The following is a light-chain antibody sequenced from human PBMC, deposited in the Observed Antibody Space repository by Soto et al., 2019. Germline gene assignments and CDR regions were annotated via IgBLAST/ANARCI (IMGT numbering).Light chain of an antibody. Sequence: EIVLTQSPATLTLSPGDRATLSCRASQSVRSSLAWYQQKPGQAPRLLIYDASKRATGSPARFSGSASGTDFPLTISSLEPGDFAVYYCQQRSDWPPELTFGGGTKVEIK. V-gene: IGKV3-11*01. CDR3: QQRSDWPPELT. CDR2: DAS. CDR1: QSVRSS. J-gene: IGKJ4*01.